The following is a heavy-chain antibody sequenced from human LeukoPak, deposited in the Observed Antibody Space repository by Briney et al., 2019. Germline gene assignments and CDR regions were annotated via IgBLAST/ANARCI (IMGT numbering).Heavy chain of an antibody. CDR1: EFTFGNFW. CDR3: ASGTYYELDY. Sequence: PGESLRLSCAASEFTFGNFWMTWVRQAPGKGLEWVANIKEDGSDKYYVDSVKGRFTISRDNSKNTLYLQMNSLRAEDTAVYYCASGTYYELDYWGQGTLVTVSS. CDR2: IKEDGSDK. D-gene: IGHD1-26*01. V-gene: IGHV3-7*01. J-gene: IGHJ4*02.